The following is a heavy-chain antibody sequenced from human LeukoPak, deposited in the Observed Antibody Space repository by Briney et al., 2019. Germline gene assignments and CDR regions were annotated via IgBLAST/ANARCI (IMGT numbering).Heavy chain of an antibody. D-gene: IGHD6-6*01. CDR2: INPNSGGT. CDR1: VYTFTGYY. Sequence: ASVKVSCKASVYTFTGYYMHWVRQAPGQGLGWRGWINPNSGGTNYAQKFQGRVTMTRDTSISKAYMELSRLRSDDTAVYYCARSYSSSSTYDYWGQGTLVTVSS. CDR3: ARSYSSSSTYDY. J-gene: IGHJ4*02. V-gene: IGHV1-2*02.